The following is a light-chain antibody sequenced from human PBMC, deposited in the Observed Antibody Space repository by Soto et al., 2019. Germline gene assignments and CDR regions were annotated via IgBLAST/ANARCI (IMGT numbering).Light chain of an antibody. CDR1: QSISTE. Sequence: EIVMTQSTATLSVSPGERATLSCRASQSISTELAWYQQKPGQPPRLLIYSASTRATGVPARFTGSGSGSEFTLTISGLQSEDFAVYYCQVGHNWPLTFGQGTRLEI. V-gene: IGKV3-15*01. CDR2: SAS. CDR3: QVGHNWPLT. J-gene: IGKJ2*01.